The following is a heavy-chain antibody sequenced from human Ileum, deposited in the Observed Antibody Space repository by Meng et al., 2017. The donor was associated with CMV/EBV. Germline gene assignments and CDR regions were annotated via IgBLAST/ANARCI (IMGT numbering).Heavy chain of an antibody. V-gene: IGHV3-30-3*01. Sequence: GESLKISCAASGFTFSSYAMHWVRQAPGKGLEWVAVISYDGSNKYYADSVKGRFTISRDNSKNTLYLQMNSLRAEDTAVYYCARDKMVWHTDYYFDYWGQGTLVTVSS. CDR1: GFTFSSYA. D-gene: IGHD2-8*01. J-gene: IGHJ4*02. CDR3: ARDKMVWHTDYYFDY. CDR2: ISYDGSNK.